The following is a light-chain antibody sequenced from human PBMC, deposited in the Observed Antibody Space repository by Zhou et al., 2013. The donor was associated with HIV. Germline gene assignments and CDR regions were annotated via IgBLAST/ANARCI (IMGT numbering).Light chain of an antibody. V-gene: IGKV3-20*01. Sequence: EIVLTQSPGTLSLSPGERATLSCRASHSVSSNYFAWYQQKPGQAPRLLIYGASSRATGIPDRFSGSGSGTDFILTISRLEPEDLAVYYCQQYGSSPWTFGQGTKVEIK. CDR3: QQYGSSPWT. CDR1: HSVSSNY. J-gene: IGKJ1*01. CDR2: GAS.